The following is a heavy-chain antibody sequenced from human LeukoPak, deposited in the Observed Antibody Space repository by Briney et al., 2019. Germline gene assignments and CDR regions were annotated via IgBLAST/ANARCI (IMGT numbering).Heavy chain of an antibody. CDR2: IYNSWTT. CDR1: GDSVSSGSNY. V-gene: IGHV4-61*02. Sequence: SQTLSLTCTVSGDSVSSGSNYWSWIRQPAGKGLEWIGRIYNSWTTNYNPSLKSRVTISVDTSKNQFSLKLSSVTAADTAVYYCARDGDGRGYMDVWGKGTTVTVSS. D-gene: IGHD2-21*01. CDR3: ARDGDGRGYMDV. J-gene: IGHJ6*03.